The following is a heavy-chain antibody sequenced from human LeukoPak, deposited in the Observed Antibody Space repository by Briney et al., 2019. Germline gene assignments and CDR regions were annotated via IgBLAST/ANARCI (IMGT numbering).Heavy chain of an antibody. CDR3: ARHGTVAGIAMFDY. J-gene: IGHJ4*02. Sequence: SETLSLTCTVSGGSISSYYWSWIRQPPGKGLEWIGYIYYSGSTNYNPPLKSRVTISVDTSKNQFSLKLSSVTAADTAVYYCARHGTVAGIAMFDYWGQGTLVTVSS. CDR2: IYYSGST. D-gene: IGHD6-19*01. V-gene: IGHV4-59*08. CDR1: GGSISSYY.